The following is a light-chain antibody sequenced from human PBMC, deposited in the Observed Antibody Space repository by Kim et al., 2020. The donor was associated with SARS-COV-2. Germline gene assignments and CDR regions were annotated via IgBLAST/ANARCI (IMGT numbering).Light chain of an antibody. J-gene: IGKJ1*01. CDR2: GAS. V-gene: IGKV3-15*01. CDR1: QSVSSN. Sequence: SSGESATPSCRASQSVSSNLAWYQQKPGQAPRLLIYGASTRATGIPARFSGSGSGTAFTLTISSLQSEDFAVYYCQQYNNWPPWTFGQGTKVDIK. CDR3: QQYNNWPPWT.